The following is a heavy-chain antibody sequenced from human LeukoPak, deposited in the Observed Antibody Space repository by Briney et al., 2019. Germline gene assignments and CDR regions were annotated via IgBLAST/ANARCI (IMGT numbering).Heavy chain of an antibody. V-gene: IGHV4-4*02. CDR3: AKNAGYSQMH. J-gene: IGHJ1*01. Sequence: SETLSLTCAVSGDSLNNNWWSWVRQPPGKGLEWIGEIFQSGITNYNPSVKSRVTISLDMSKNQFSLSLSSVTDAYTAIYFCAKNAGYSQMHWGQGSLVTVSS. CDR1: GDSLNNNW. CDR2: IFQSGIT. D-gene: IGHD6-13*01.